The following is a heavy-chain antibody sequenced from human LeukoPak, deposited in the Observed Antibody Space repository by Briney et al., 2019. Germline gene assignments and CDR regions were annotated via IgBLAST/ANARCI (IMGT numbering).Heavy chain of an antibody. J-gene: IGHJ4*02. V-gene: IGHV4-38-2*02. CDR1: GYSISSGYY. CDR3: ARDSANGKSWSFDY. CDR2: IYRSGST. D-gene: IGHD2-8*01. Sequence: SETLTLTCTVSGYSISSGYYWGWIRQPPGKGLEWIGSIYRSGSTYYNPSLKSRVTISVDKSKNQFSLNLNSVTAADTAVYYCARDSANGKSWSFDYWGQGTLVVVSS.